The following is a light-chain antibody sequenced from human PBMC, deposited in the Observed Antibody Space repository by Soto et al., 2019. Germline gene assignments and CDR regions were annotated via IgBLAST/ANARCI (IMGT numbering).Light chain of an antibody. V-gene: IGLV3-1*01. CDR2: EDT. Sequence: SYELTQPPSVSVSPGQTASITCSGDRLGTKYASWYQQKPGQSPVLVIYEDTKRPSGIPERFSGSNSGNTATLTISGTQAMDEADYFCQAWDSSTVIFGGGTKLTVL. J-gene: IGLJ2*01. CDR1: RLGTKY. CDR3: QAWDSSTVI.